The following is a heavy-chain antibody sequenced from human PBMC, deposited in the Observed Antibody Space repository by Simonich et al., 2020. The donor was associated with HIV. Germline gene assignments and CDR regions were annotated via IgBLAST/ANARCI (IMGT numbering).Heavy chain of an antibody. CDR2: LSPNNGGT. V-gene: IGHV1-2*06. CDR3: ATHGPGSYSSALDI. D-gene: IGHD1-26*01. Sequence: QIQLLQSGAEVKKPGASVKVSCKASGYTFTSYGIRWVRQAPGQGLEWMGRLSPNNGGTDYPQKFQGRVTMTSDTSISTAYMELNRLKSDDTAIYYCATHGPGSYSSALDIWGQGTMVTVSS. CDR1: GYTFTSYG. J-gene: IGHJ3*02.